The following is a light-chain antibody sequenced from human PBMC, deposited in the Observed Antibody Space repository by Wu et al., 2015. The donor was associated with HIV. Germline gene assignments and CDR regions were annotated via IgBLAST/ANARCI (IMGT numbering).Light chain of an antibody. CDR3: QQYSSSTRT. CDR2: GAS. J-gene: IGKJ1*01. Sequence: EIVLTQSPGTLSLSPGERATLSCRASQSVNNNYLAWYQQKPGQAPRLLIYGASSRATGIPDRFSGSGSGTDFTLTISRLEPEDFAVYYCQQYSSSTRTFGQGTKVEIK. V-gene: IGKV3-20*01. CDR1: QSVNNNY.